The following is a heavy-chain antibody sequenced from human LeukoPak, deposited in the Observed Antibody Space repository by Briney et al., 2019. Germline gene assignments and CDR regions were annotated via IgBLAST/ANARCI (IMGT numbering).Heavy chain of an antibody. D-gene: IGHD5-24*01. V-gene: IGHV3-66*01. CDR1: GFTVSSNY. CDR3: AREMATIMDY. CDR2: IYSGGST. J-gene: IGHJ4*01. Sequence: PGGSLRLSCAASGFTVSSNYMSWVRQAPGKGLEWVSVIYSGGSTYYADSVKGRFTISRDNSKNTLYLQMHSLRAEDTAVYYCAREMATIMDYWGQGTLVTVSS.